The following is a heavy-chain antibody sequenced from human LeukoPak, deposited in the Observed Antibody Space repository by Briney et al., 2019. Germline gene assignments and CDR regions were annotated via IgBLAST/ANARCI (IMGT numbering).Heavy chain of an antibody. CDR1: GGSFSGYY. CDR2: INHSGST. V-gene: IGHV4-34*01. CDR3: ARRAASGRLAAFDI. D-gene: IGHD1-26*01. J-gene: IGHJ3*02. Sequence: SETLSLTCAVYGGSFSGYYWSWIRQPPGKGLEWIGEINHSGSTNYNPSLKSRVTISVDTSKNQFSLKLSSVTAADTAVYYCARRAASGRLAAFDIWGQGTMVTVS.